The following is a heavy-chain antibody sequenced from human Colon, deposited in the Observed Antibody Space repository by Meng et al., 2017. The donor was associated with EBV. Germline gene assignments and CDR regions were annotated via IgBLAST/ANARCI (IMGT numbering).Heavy chain of an antibody. CDR3: ARGNQDAWELLAY. Sequence: QVQLQESGPGLVKPSGPLSLTCGCSGVAISRNSRWTWVRQPPGKGLEWIGDIDDSGSTNYNPSLNSRISISLDKSKNHFSLKVNSVTAADTAVYYCARGNQDAWELLAYWGQGALVTVSS. D-gene: IGHD1-26*01. CDR2: IDDSGST. V-gene: IGHV4-4*02. CDR1: GVAISRNSR. J-gene: IGHJ4*02.